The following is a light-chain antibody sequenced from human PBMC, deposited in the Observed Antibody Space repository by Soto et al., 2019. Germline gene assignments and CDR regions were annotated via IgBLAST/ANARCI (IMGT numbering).Light chain of an antibody. CDR1: SSDVGGYNY. V-gene: IGLV2-14*01. CDR3: TSYTNSGTLVV. Sequence: QSALTQPASVSGSPGQSITISCTGTSSDVGGYNYVSWYQQHPGKAPKLMIYDVSNRPSGISNRFSGSKSGNTASLTISGFQAEDEADYYCTSYTNSGTLVVFGGGTQLTVL. CDR2: DVS. J-gene: IGLJ2*01.